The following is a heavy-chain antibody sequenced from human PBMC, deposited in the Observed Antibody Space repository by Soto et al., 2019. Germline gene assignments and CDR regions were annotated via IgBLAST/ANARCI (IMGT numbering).Heavy chain of an antibody. Sequence: SETLSLTCTVSGGSISSSSYYWGWIRQPPGKGLEWIGSIYYSGSTYYNPSLKSRVTISIDTSKNQFSLKLSSVTAADTAVYYCARHGRVWGIAVAGTRMGLPNFDYWGQGTLVTVSS. CDR1: GGSISSSSYY. J-gene: IGHJ4*02. D-gene: IGHD6-19*01. V-gene: IGHV4-39*01. CDR3: ARHGRVWGIAVAGTRMGLPNFDY. CDR2: IYYSGST.